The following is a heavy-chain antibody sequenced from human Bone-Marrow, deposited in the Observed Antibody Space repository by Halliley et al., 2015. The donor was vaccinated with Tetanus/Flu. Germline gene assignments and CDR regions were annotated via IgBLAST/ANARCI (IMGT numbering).Heavy chain of an antibody. V-gene: IGHV4-31*02. J-gene: IGHJ4*02. D-gene: IGHD2-21*02. CDR3: ARAIVVLTANYFDY. CDR1: GGSISSGDYY. Sequence: LRLSCTVSGGSISSGDYYWSWIRQHPGKGLEWIGNIFYSGSTYYNLSLKSRLTISVDTSKNQFSLKLSSVTAADTAVYYCARAIVVLTANYFDYWGQGTLVTVSS. CDR2: IFYSGST.